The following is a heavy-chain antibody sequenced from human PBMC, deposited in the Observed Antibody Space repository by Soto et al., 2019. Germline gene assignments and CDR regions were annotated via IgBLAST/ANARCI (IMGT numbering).Heavy chain of an antibody. CDR1: GYTFTSYY. D-gene: IGHD3-3*02. CDR3: ARRSIFTWSASFDI. V-gene: IGHV1-46*01. Sequence: QVELVQSGAEVKKPGASVKVSCKAAGYTFTSYYMHWVRQAPGQGLEWIGFINPSGGITTYAQKFQARVTMTSYLSTRTVYMGLPTLKSEGTVVYYFARRSIFTWSASFDIWGQGTMVTVSA. CDR2: INPSGGIT. J-gene: IGHJ3*02.